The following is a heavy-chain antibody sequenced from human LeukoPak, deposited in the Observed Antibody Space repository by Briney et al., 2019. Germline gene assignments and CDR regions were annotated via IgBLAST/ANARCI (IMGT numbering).Heavy chain of an antibody. V-gene: IGHV4-59*01. D-gene: IGHD2-2*01. CDR3: ARGATSNWAY. J-gene: IGHJ4*02. CDR2: INYSGTT. CDR1: GGSFGSYY. Sequence: SETLSLTCTVSGGSFGSYYWSWIRQPPGKGLEWIGYINYSGTTNYNPSLKSRVSISVDTSKNQFSLKLSSVTAADTAVYYCARGATSNWAYWGQGTLVTVSS.